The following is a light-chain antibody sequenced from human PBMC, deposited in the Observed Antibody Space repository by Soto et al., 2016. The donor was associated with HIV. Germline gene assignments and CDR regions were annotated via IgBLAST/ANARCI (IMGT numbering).Light chain of an antibody. Sequence: SYELAQAPSVSVSPGQTARITCSGDLLPKQYTYWYQQKPGQAPVLVIQKDSERPSGIPERLSGSSSGTIVTLTISGVQAEDEADYYCQSADSSGTHWVFGGGTKLTV. V-gene: IGLV3-25*03. CDR1: LLPKQY. CDR2: KDS. CDR3: QSADSSGTHWV. J-gene: IGLJ3*02.